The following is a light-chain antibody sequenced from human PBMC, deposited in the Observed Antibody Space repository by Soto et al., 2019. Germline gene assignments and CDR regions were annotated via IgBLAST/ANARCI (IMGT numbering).Light chain of an antibody. Sequence: SSELTQPSSVSVSPGQTARITCSGDALPKKYAYWYQLKSRQAPVLVISEDTKRPSGIPERFFGSNSGTMATLTISGAQVEDEADYYCYSTDSSGHHRVFGGGTKLTVL. J-gene: IGLJ2*01. CDR3: YSTDSSGHHRV. CDR1: ALPKKY. V-gene: IGLV3-10*01. CDR2: EDT.